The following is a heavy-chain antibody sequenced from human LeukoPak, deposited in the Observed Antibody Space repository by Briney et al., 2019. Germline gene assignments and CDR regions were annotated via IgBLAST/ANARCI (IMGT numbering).Heavy chain of an antibody. CDR3: ARASSGWDY. CDR2: ISGSGGST. V-gene: IGHV3-23*01. J-gene: IGHJ4*02. D-gene: IGHD6-19*01. CDR1: GFTFSSYA. Sequence: PGRSLRLSCAASGFTFSSYAMTWVRQAPGKGLEWVSAISGSGGSTYYADSVKGRFTISRDNSKNTLFLQMNSLRAEDTAVYYCARASSGWDYWGQGTLVTVSS.